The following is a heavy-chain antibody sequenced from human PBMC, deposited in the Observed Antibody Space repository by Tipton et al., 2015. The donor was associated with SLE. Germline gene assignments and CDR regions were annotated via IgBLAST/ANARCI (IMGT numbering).Heavy chain of an antibody. CDR1: GGSISSSSYY. CDR3: AGNYGGNSGNAFDI. Sequence: TLSLTCTVSGGSISSSSYYWGWIRQPPGKGLEWIGSIYYSGSTNYNPSLKSRVTISLDTSKNEFSLKLSSVTAADTAVYYCAGNYGGNSGNAFDIWGQGTMVTVSS. J-gene: IGHJ3*02. D-gene: IGHD4-23*01. V-gene: IGHV4-39*07. CDR2: IYYSGST.